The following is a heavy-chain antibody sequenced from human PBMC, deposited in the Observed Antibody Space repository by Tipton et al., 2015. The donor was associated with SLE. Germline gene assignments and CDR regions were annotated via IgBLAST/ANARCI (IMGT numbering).Heavy chain of an antibody. J-gene: IGHJ3*02. D-gene: IGHD4-17*01. CDR1: GGSISSGDYY. Sequence: TLSLTCTVSGGSISSGDYYWSWIRQPPGKGLEWIGEIDHSGSTNYNPSLKSRVTMSLDTSENQFSLKLSSVTAADTAVYYCARVIPDYELDAFDIWGQGTMVTVSS. CDR2: IDHSGST. CDR3: ARVIPDYELDAFDI. V-gene: IGHV4-30-4*01.